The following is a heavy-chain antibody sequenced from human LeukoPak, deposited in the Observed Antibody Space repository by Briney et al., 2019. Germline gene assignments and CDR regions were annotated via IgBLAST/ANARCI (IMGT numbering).Heavy chain of an antibody. CDR1: GFTFSSYS. CDR2: ISSSSSYI. J-gene: IGHJ4*02. V-gene: IGHV3-21*01. Sequence: GGSLRLSCAASGFTFSSYSMNWVRQAPGKGLGWVSSISSSSSYIYYADSVKGRFTISRDNAKNSLYLQMNSLRAEDTAVYYCARDALGALGYWGQGTLVTVSS. D-gene: IGHD3-16*01. CDR3: ARDALGALGY.